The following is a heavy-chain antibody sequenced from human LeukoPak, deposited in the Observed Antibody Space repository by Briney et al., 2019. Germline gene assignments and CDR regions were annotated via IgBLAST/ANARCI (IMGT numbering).Heavy chain of an antibody. J-gene: IGHJ6*02. CDR2: IYYSGST. V-gene: IGHV4-31*03. Sequence: PSETLSLTCTVSGGSISSGGYYWSWVRQHPGKGLEWIGYIYYSGSTYYNPSLKSRVTISVATSKHQFSLKLSSVTAADTAVYYCARVVEVDYYYGMDVWGQGTTVTVSS. CDR1: GGSISSGGYY. CDR3: ARVVEVDYYYGMDV.